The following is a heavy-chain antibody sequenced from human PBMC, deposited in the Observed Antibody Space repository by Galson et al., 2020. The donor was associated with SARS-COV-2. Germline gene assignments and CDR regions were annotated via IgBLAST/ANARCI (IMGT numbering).Heavy chain of an antibody. Sequence: KIGESLQISCKGSGYSFTNNWNGWVRQMPGQGLEWMGIIHPRDSDTRYSPSFEGQVTISADKSLTTTFLQWSSLKASDTAIYYCARVRYDFWSGFVFDAFDIWGQGTMVTVP. J-gene: IGHJ3*02. CDR1: GYSFTNNW. V-gene: IGHV5-51*01. CDR2: IHPRDSDT. D-gene: IGHD3-3*01. CDR3: ARVRYDFWSGFVFDAFDI.